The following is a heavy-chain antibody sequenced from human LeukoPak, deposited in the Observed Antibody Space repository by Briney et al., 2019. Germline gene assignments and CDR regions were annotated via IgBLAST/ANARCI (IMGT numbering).Heavy chain of an antibody. D-gene: IGHD3-10*01. J-gene: IGHJ4*02. CDR2: ISYDGSNK. Sequence: GGSLRLSCAASGFTFNIYGMNWVRQAPGKGLEWVAVISYDGSNKYYADSVKGRFTISRDNSKNTLYLQMNSLRAEDTAVYYCAKSMGSGSYSTYFDYWGQGTLVTVSS. CDR3: AKSMGSGSYSTYFDY. CDR1: GFTFNIYG. V-gene: IGHV3-30*18.